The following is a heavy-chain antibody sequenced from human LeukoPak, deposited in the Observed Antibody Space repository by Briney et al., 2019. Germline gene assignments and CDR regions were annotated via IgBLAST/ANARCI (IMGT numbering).Heavy chain of an antibody. J-gene: IGHJ5*02. V-gene: IGHV4-4*07. CDR2: IYTSGTT. D-gene: IGHD5-12*01. CDR1: GGSISSYY. Sequence: SSETLSLTCTVSGGSISSYYWSWIRQPAGKGLEWIGRIYTSGTTHYNPSLKSRVTMSVDTSHNQFFLKLNSVTAADTAVYYCAGEARSGYEGFWSDPWGQGTVVTVSS. CDR3: AGEARSGYEGFWSDP.